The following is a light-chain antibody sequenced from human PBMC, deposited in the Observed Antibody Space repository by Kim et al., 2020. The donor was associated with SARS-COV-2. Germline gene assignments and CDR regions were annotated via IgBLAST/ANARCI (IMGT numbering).Light chain of an antibody. CDR1: CVNVGGNNN. V-gene: IGLV2-8*01. J-gene: IGLJ1*01. CDR2: EDS. Sequence: GQSTTTPCTRTCVNVGGNNNYSWNQQHPGKAPKLMIYEDSKRPAGVPDRFSGSKSGNTASLTVSGLQAEDEADYYCSSYAGSNNYVFGTGTKVTVL. CDR3: SSYAGSNNYV.